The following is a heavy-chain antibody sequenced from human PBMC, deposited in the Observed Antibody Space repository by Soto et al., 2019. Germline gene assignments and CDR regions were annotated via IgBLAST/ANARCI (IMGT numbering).Heavy chain of an antibody. V-gene: IGHV3-7*03. CDR3: ARVNYDFWSGYYRSNWFDP. CDR1: GFTFSSYW. J-gene: IGHJ5*02. D-gene: IGHD3-3*01. CDR2: IKQDGSEK. Sequence: GGSLRLSCAASGFTFSSYWMSWVRQAPGKGLEWVANIKQDGSEKYYVDSVKGRFTISRDNAKNSLYLQMNSLRAEDTAVYYCARVNYDFWSGYYRSNWFDPWGQGTLVTVSS.